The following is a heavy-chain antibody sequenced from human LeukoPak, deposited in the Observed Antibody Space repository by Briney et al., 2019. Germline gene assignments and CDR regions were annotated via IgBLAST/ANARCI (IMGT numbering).Heavy chain of an antibody. CDR3: ARLPVVVVAATRGDDAFDI. D-gene: IGHD2-15*01. V-gene: IGHV4-30-2*03. J-gene: IGHJ3*02. Sequence: SETLSLTCAVSGGSISSGGYSWSWIRQPPGKGLEWIGYIYHSGSTYYNPSLKSRVTISVDTSKNQFSLKLSSVTAADTAVYYCARLPVVVVAATRGDDAFDIWGQGTMVTVSS. CDR1: GGSISSGGYS. CDR2: IYHSGST.